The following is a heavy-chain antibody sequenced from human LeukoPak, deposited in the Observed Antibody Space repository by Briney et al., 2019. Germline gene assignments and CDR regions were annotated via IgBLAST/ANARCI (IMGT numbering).Heavy chain of an antibody. CDR1: GYTFTSYG. J-gene: IGHJ4*02. D-gene: IGHD3-22*01. V-gene: IGHV1-18*01. Sequence: ASVKVSCKASGYTFTSYGISWVRQAPGQGLEWMGWISAYNGNANYAQKLQGRVTMTTDTSTSTAYMELRSLRSDGTAVYYCARDLGYYDSSGYYYSSLADYWGQGTLVTVSS. CDR2: ISAYNGNA. CDR3: ARDLGYYDSSGYYYSSLADY.